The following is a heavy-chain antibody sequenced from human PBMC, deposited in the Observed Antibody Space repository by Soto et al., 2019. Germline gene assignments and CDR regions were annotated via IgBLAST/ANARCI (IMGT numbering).Heavy chain of an antibody. J-gene: IGHJ6*02. CDR1: GGSFSGYY. CDR3: ARGYYNWNYAVYYGMDV. V-gene: IGHV4-34*01. D-gene: IGHD1-7*01. Sequence: SETLSLTCAVYGGSFSGYYWSWIRQPPGKGLEWIGEINHSGSTNYNPSLKSRVTISVDTSKNQFSLELSSVTAADTAVYYCARGYYNWNYAVYYGMDVWGQGTTVTVSS. CDR2: INHSGST.